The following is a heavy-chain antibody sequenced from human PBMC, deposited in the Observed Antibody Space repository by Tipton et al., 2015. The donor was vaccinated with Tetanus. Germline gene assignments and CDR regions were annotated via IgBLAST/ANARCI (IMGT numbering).Heavy chain of an antibody. Sequence: VQLVQSGGGLIQPGGSLRLSCAASGFTVSSNYMSWVRQAPGKGLEWVSVIYSGGSTYYADSVKGRFTISRDNSKNTLYLQMNSLRAEDTAVYYCAASPPTQYYDSSGYSNAFDIWGQGTMVTVSS. CDR2: IYSGGST. CDR1: GFTVSSNY. D-gene: IGHD3-22*01. J-gene: IGHJ3*02. CDR3: AASPPTQYYDSSGYSNAFDI. V-gene: IGHV3-53*01.